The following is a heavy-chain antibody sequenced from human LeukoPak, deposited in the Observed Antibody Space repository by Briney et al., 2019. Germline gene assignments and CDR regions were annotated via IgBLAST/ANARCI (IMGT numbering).Heavy chain of an antibody. CDR2: ISSSTI. J-gene: IGHJ4*02. CDR3: ARDPYYYDSSGYSKFDY. V-gene: IGHV3-48*02. D-gene: IGHD3-22*01. Sequence: PGGSLRLSCAASGFTFSSYSMNWVRQAPGKGLEWVSYISSSTIYYADSVKGRFTISRDNAKNSLYLQMNSLRDEDTAVYYCARDPYYYDSSGYSKFDYWGQGTLVTVSS. CDR1: GFTFSSYS.